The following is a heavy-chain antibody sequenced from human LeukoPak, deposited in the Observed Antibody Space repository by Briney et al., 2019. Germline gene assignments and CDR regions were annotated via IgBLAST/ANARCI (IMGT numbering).Heavy chain of an antibody. J-gene: IGHJ4*02. CDR1: GGSIRSYD. Sequence: SETLSLTCTVSGGSIRSYDWSWIRQPPGKGLDYIAYISYSGSTNYNRSLKSRVIISVETSKNHYSLKLNSVTAADTAVYYCARRTAIIPGGFDYWGQGTLVTVSS. CDR2: ISYSGST. V-gene: IGHV4-59*08. CDR3: ARRTAIIPGGFDY. D-gene: IGHD5-24*01.